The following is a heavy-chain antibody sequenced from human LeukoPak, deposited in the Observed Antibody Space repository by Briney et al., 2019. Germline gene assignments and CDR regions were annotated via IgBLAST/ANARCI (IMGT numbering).Heavy chain of an antibody. CDR1: GGSISSYY. V-gene: IGHV4-59*01. Sequence: SETLSLTCTVSGGSISSYYWSWIRQPPGKGLGWIGYIYYSGSTNYNPSLKSRVTISVDTSKNQFSLKLSSVTAADTAVYYCAREVVGYSGYDYFDYWGQGTLVTVSS. CDR2: IYYSGST. J-gene: IGHJ4*02. CDR3: AREVVGYSGYDYFDY. D-gene: IGHD5-12*01.